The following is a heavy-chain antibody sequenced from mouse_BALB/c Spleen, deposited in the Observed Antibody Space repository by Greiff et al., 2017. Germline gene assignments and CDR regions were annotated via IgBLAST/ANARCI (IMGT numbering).Heavy chain of an antibody. Sequence: EVQLVESGAELVKPGASVKLSCTASGFNIKDTYMHWVKQRPEQGLEWIGRIDPANGNTKYDPKFQGKATITADTSSNTAYLQLSSLTSEDTAVYYCAIYGNYAMDYWGQGTSVTVSS. J-gene: IGHJ4*01. D-gene: IGHD2-1*01. V-gene: IGHV14-3*02. CDR3: AIYGNYAMDY. CDR1: GFNIKDTY. CDR2: IDPANGNT.